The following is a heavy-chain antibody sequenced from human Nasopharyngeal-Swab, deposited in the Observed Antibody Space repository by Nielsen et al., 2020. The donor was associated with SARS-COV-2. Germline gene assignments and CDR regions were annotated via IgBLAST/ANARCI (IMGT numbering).Heavy chain of an antibody. CDR3: ARIGERGGSPFFDY. V-gene: IGHV5-10-1*01. CDR1: GSVFTGYW. Sequence: GCGSVFTGYWSSWVRQMPGKGLEWMGRIDPSDSYTNYSPSFQGHVTISADKSISTAYLQWSSLKASDTAMYYCARIGERGGSPFFDYWGQGTLVTVSS. D-gene: IGHD3-10*01. CDR2: IDPSDSYT. J-gene: IGHJ4*02.